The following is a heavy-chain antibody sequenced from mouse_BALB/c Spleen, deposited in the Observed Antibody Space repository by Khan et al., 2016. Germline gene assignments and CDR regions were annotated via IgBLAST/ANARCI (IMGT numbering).Heavy chain of an antibody. CDR2: INPDSGTI. CDR3: ARAGDYGYLVN. Sequence: EVKLLESGGGLVQPGGSLKVSCAASGFDISRYWMSWVRQAPGKGLEWIGEINPDSGTINYTPSLKVKFIISRDNAKNTLYLQMSKVRSEDTALYSCARAGDYGYLVNWGQGSLVTVSA. CDR1: GFDISRYW. V-gene: IGHV4-1*02. J-gene: IGHJ3*01. D-gene: IGHD1-1*01.